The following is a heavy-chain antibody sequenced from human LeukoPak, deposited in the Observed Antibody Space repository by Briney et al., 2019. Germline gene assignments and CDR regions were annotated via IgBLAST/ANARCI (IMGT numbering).Heavy chain of an antibody. CDR3: AIVKWYQLLYDAFDI. Sequence: PGGSLRLSCTASGFPFSNYALSWVRQAPGKGLEWVSAISGSGGSTHYADSVKGRFTISRDNSKNTLYLQMNSLRAEDTAVYYCAIVKWYQLLYDAFDIWGQGTMVTVSS. V-gene: IGHV3-23*01. D-gene: IGHD2-2*01. CDR1: GFPFSNYA. J-gene: IGHJ3*02. CDR2: ISGSGGST.